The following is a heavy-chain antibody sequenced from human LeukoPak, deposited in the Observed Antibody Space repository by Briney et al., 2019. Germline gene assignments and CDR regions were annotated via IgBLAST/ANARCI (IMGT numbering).Heavy chain of an antibody. D-gene: IGHD3-10*01. J-gene: IGHJ6*02. V-gene: IGHV1-2*02. CDR1: GYTFTGYY. CDR2: INPNSGGT. Sequence: ASVKVSCKASGYTFTGYYMHWVRQAPGQGLEWMGWINPNSGGTNYAQKFQGRVTMTRDTSISTAYMELSRLRSDDTAVCYCARVPMHMVRRDYYYYGMDVWGQGTTVTVSS. CDR3: ARVPMHMVRRDYYYYGMDV.